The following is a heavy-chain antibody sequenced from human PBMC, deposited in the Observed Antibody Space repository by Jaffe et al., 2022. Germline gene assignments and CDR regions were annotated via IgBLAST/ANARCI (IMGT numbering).Heavy chain of an antibody. V-gene: IGHV3-48*03. J-gene: IGHJ4*02. CDR2: ISSSGSTI. Sequence: EVQLVESGGGLVQPGGSLRLSCAASGFTFSSYEMNWVRQAPGKGLEWVSYISSSGSTIYYADSVKGRFTISRDNAKNSLYLQMNSLRAEDTAVYYCARDIGREYYYDSSGYYHPGGVFDYWGQGTLVTVSS. CDR3: ARDIGREYYYDSSGYYHPGGVFDY. CDR1: GFTFSSYE. D-gene: IGHD3-22*01.